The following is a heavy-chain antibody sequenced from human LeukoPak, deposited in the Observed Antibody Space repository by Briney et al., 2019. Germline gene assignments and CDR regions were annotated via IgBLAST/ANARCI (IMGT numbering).Heavy chain of an antibody. CDR2: INPNSGGT. J-gene: IGHJ6*02. V-gene: IGHV1-2*02. CDR1: GYTFTGYY. D-gene: IGHD3-16*01. CDR3: ARATYDTYGMDV. Sequence: GSVKVSCKASGYTFTGYYMHWVRQAPGQGLEGMGWINPNSGGTNYAQKFQGRVTMTRDTSISTAYTELSRLRSDDTAVYYCARATYDTYGMDVWGQGTTVTVSS.